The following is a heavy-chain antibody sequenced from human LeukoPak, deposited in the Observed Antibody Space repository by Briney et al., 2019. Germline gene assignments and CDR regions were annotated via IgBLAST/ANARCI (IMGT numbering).Heavy chain of an antibody. CDR3: AELGITMIRGV. D-gene: IGHD3-22*01. V-gene: IGHV3-48*03. CDR1: GFTFSSYE. CDR2: ISSSGSTI. Sequence: GGSLRLSCAASGFTFSSYEMNWVRQAPGKGLEWVSYISSSGSTIYYADSVKGRFTISRDNAKNSLYLQMNSLRAEGTAVYYCAELGITMIRGVWGKGTTVTVSS. J-gene: IGHJ6*04.